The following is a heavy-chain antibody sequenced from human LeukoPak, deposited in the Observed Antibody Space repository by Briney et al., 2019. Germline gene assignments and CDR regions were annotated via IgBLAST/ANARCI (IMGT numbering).Heavy chain of an antibody. CDR2: ISGNGRKT. J-gene: IGHJ4*02. CDR1: RFTFCNYA. Sequence: GGSLRLSWAASRFTFCNYAISWVRQAPGKGLEWVSTISGNGRKTYYADSVKGRFTISRDNSKNTLSLQMNSLRAEDTAVYYCAKDVRGGDPNIEPTDHWGQGTLVIVSS. D-gene: IGHD3-10*02. V-gene: IGHV3-23*01. CDR3: AKDVRGGDPNIEPTDH.